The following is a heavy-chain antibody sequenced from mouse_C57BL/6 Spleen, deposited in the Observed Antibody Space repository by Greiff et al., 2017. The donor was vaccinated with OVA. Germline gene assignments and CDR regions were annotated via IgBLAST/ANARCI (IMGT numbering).Heavy chain of an antibody. CDR1: GFTFSDYG. V-gene: IGHV5-15*01. Sequence: EVKLMESGGGLVQPGGSLKLSCAASGFTFSDYGMAWVRQAPRKGPEWVAFISNLAYSIYYADTVTGRFTISRENAKNTLYLEMSSLRSEDTAMYYCARWRSYAMDYWGQGTSVTVSS. CDR3: ARWRSYAMDY. CDR2: ISNLAYSI. J-gene: IGHJ4*01.